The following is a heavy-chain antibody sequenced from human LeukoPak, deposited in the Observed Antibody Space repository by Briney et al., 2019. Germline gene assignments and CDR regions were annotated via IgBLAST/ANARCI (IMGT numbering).Heavy chain of an antibody. CDR1: GYTFTGYY. CDR2: MNPNSGNT. D-gene: IGHD5-18*01. J-gene: IGHJ5*02. Sequence: ASVKVSCKASGYTFTGYYMHWVRQAPGQGLEWMGWMNPNSGNTGYAQKFQGRVTITRNTSISTAYMELSSLRSEDTAVYYCARGSSYGYGGGWFDPWGQGTLVTVSS. CDR3: ARGSSYGYGGGWFDP. V-gene: IGHV1-8*03.